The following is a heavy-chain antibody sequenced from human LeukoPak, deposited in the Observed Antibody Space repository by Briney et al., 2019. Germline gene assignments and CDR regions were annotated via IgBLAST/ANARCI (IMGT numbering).Heavy chain of an antibody. CDR1: GFTFSDHY. D-gene: IGHD1-26*01. V-gene: IGHV3-72*01. CDR2: TRNKANSYTT. J-gene: IGHJ4*02. CDR3: ARAGGDSGSYFHFYYFDY. Sequence: GGSLRLSCAASGFTFSDHYMDWVRQAPGKGLEWVGRTRNKANSYTTEYAASVKGRFTISRDDSKNSLYLQMNSLKTEDTAVYYCARAGGDSGSYFHFYYFDYWGQGTLVTVSS.